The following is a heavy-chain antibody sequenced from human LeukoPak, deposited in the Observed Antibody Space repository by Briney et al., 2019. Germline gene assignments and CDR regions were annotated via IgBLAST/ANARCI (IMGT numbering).Heavy chain of an antibody. CDR1: GFTSNPSE. CDR3: ARSLTSGYSRAYDY. D-gene: IGHD2-15*01. CDR2: ISHTGSLI. J-gene: IGHJ4*02. V-gene: IGHV3-48*03. Sequence: GGSLRLSCAASGFTSNPSELNWVRQAPGKGLEWISYISHTGSLIYYADSVKGRFTISRDNAKNSLYLQVNRLRAEDTAVYYCARSLTSGYSRAYDYWGQGTLVTVSS.